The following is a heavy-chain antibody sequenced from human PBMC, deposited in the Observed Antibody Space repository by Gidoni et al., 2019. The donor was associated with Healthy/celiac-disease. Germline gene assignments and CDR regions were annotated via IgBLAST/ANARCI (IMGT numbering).Heavy chain of an antibody. V-gene: IGHV3-73*02. CDR1: GFTFSGSA. CDR3: TRHGPVGATTLDY. CDR2: IRSKANSYAT. J-gene: IGHJ4*02. D-gene: IGHD1-26*01. Sequence: EVQLVESGGGLVQPGGSLKLPCAASGFTFSGSAMHWVRQASGKGLEWVGRIRSKANSYATAYAASVKGRFTIPRDDSKNTAYLQMNSLKTEDTAVYYCTRHGPVGATTLDYWGQGTLVTVSS.